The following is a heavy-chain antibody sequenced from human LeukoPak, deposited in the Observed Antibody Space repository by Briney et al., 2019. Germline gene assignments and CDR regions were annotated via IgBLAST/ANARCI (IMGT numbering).Heavy chain of an antibody. Sequence: REASVKVSCKASGGTFSSYAISWVRQAPGQGLEWMGGIIPIFGTANYAQKFQGRVTITADESTSTAYMELSSLRSEDTAVYYCARDGSPGIQLWLHYFDYWGQGTLVTVSS. CDR1: GGTFSSYA. CDR3: ARDGSPGIQLWLHYFDY. D-gene: IGHD5-18*01. CDR2: IIPIFGTA. J-gene: IGHJ4*02. V-gene: IGHV1-69*13.